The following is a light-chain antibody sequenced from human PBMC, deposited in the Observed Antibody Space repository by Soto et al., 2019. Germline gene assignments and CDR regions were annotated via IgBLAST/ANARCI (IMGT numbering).Light chain of an antibody. Sequence: IQMTQSPSTLSASVGDRVTITCRASQGINIFLAWFQQKPGKAPNLLISAASTLQSGVPSRFSGSGSETEFTLTITSQQTQDSATYYCQQRNSYPRTVGQGTKVDIK. CDR1: QGINIF. V-gene: IGKV1-9*01. CDR3: QQRNSYPRT. CDR2: AAS. J-gene: IGKJ2*01.